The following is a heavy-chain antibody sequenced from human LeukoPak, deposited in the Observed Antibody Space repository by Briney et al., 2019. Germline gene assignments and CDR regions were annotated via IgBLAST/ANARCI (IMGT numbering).Heavy chain of an antibody. CDR1: GGSISSGDYN. Sequence: PSETLSLTCTVSGGSISSGDYNWTWIRQPPGKGLEWVGYIYDSGSTYYSPSLKSRVTISLDTSKNQFSLKVSSVTAADTAVYYCARGYDFWSGSGENYYYMDVWGKGITVTVS. CDR2: IYDSGST. D-gene: IGHD3-3*01. J-gene: IGHJ6*03. CDR3: ARGYDFWSGSGENYYYMDV. V-gene: IGHV4-30-4*08.